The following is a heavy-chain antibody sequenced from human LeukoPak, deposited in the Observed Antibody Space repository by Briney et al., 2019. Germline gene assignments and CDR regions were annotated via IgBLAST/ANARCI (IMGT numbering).Heavy chain of an antibody. CDR2: FSGGGGSA. Sequence: GGSLRLSCAASGFSFSNYAMSWGPQAPGPGEGWAWPFSGGGGSAYYAGSVNGRFTISRDNSKNTLFLQMNSLRVEDTAVYYCAKGSYCTDFDCYIGDFFHYMDVWGQGTTVTVSS. D-gene: IGHD2-8*02. V-gene: IGHV3-23*01. CDR1: GFSFSNYA. CDR3: AKGSYCTDFDCYIGDFFHYMDV. J-gene: IGHJ6*03.